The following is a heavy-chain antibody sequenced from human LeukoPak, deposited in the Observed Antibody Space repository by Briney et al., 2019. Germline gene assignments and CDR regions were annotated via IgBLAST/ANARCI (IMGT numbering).Heavy chain of an antibody. CDR1: EFTFSDYY. CDR2: ISYNGDTI. CDR3: ARLGIITAAGSNDY. Sequence: GGSLRLSCAASEFTFSDYYMSWIRQAPGQGLEWVSYISYNGDTIYYADSVKGRFTVSRDNAKNSLYLQMNSLRVEDTAVYYCARLGIITAAGSNDYWGQGTLVTVSS. D-gene: IGHD6-13*01. V-gene: IGHV3-11*01. J-gene: IGHJ4*02.